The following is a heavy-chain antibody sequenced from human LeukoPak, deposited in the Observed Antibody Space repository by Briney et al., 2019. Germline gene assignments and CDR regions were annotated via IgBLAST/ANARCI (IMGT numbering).Heavy chain of an antibody. V-gene: IGHV4-59*01. CDR3: ARENWSGSSSWKTYFDY. CDR2: IYYSGST. D-gene: IGHD2-2*01. J-gene: IGHJ4*02. Sequence: SETLSLTCTVSGGSISGYYWSWIRQPPGKGLEWIGYIYYSGSTNYNPSLKSRVTISVDTSKNQWSLKLNSVTAADTAVYYCARENWSGSSSWKTYFDYWGQGTLVTVSS. CDR1: GGSISGYY.